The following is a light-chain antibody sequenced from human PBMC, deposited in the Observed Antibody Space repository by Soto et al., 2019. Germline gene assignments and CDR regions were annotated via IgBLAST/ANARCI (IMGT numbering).Light chain of an antibody. CDR1: QSVSSSF. J-gene: IGKJ1*01. Sequence: EIVLTQSPGTLSLSPGERATLSCRASQSVSSSFLAWYQQKPGQAPRLLIYGASSRATGIPDRFSGSGSGTDFTLTISRLEPEDFAAYYCQQLDTFGQGTKVEIK. CDR2: GAS. CDR3: QQLDT. V-gene: IGKV3-20*01.